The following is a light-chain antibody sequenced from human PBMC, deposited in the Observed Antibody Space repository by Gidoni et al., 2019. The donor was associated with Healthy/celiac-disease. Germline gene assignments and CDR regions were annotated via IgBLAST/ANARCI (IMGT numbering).Light chain of an antibody. J-gene: IGKJ2*04. Sequence: DIQMTQSPSSLSASVGDRVTITCRASQSISSYLNWYQQKPGKAPKLLIYAASSLQSGVPSRFSGSGSGTDFTLTISSLQPEDFATYYCQQSYSTPCSFGQXPKLEIK. CDR2: AAS. CDR1: QSISSY. CDR3: QQSYSTPCS. V-gene: IGKV1-39*01.